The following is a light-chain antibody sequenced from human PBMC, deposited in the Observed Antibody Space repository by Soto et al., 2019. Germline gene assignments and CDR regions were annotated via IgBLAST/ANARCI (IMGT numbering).Light chain of an antibody. Sequence: EVVLTQSPVTLSLSPGERATLSCRASQSVSNNYLAWYQQKPGQAPRLLIYGASSRATGIPDRFSGSGSGTDFTLTISRLEPEDIATYYCQQYENLPTFGQGTRLEIK. CDR2: GAS. V-gene: IGKV3-20*01. J-gene: IGKJ5*01. CDR1: QSVSNNY. CDR3: QQYENLPT.